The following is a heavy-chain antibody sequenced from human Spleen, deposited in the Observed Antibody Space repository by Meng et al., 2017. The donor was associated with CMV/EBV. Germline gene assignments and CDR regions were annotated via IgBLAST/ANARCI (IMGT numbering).Heavy chain of an antibody. CDR2: INPDGSER. V-gene: IGHV3-7*01. CDR1: GFTFSRNW. Sequence: GESLKISCAASGFTFSRNWMSWVRQAPGKGLEWVANINPDGSERYYVDSVKGRFAVSRGNAKNSLYLQMNSLRAEDTAVYYCARDPVYYYYGMDVWGQGTTVTVSS. J-gene: IGHJ6*02. CDR3: ARDPVYYYYGMDV.